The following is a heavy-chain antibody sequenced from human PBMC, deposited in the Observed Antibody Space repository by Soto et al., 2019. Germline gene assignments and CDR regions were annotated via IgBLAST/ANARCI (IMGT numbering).Heavy chain of an antibody. J-gene: IGHJ6*02. D-gene: IGHD1-20*01. CDR2: ISYDGNDK. Sequence: QVQLVESGGSVVQPGRSLRLSCAASEFTFSSFGMHWVRQAPGKGLEWVAVISYDGNDKYYADSVKGRFTISRDNSKNTLFLQMNSLRAEDTAIYYCAKDRDNWNDFYYYGMDVWGQGTTVTVPS. V-gene: IGHV3-30*18. CDR1: EFTFSSFG. CDR3: AKDRDNWNDFYYYGMDV.